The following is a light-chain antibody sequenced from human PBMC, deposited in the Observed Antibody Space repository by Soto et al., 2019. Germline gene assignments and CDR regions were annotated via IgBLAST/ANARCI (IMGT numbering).Light chain of an antibody. Sequence: DIVLTQSPDSLSLSPGESATLSCRADYSITSDFVAWYQQKPGQAPRLLIYVASRRASGIPDRFSGSGSGTYFTLTIHRLGPEDSAVYYCQQYGSSIWTFGQGTKVEIK. J-gene: IGKJ1*01. CDR2: VAS. V-gene: IGKV3-20*01. CDR3: QQYGSSIWT. CDR1: YSITSDF.